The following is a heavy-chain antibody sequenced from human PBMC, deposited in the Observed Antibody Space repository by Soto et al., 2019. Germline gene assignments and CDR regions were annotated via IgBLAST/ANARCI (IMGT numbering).Heavy chain of an antibody. D-gene: IGHD6-19*01. CDR3: ARDVYPYSAVALAY. J-gene: IGHJ4*02. Sequence: PGGSLRLSCAASGFTFSRYGMHWVGQAPGKGLEWVAVIWYDGSNKYYADSVKGRFTISRDNSKNTLYLQMNSLRAEDTAVYYCARDVYPYSAVALAYWGQGSLVTVSS. CDR1: GFTFSRYG. CDR2: IWYDGSNK. V-gene: IGHV3-33*01.